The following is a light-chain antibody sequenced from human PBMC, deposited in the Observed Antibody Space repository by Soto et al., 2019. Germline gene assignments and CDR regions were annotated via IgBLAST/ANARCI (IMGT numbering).Light chain of an antibody. CDR2: AVS. V-gene: IGLV2-14*01. J-gene: IGLJ1*01. Sequence: QSALTQPASVSGSPGQSITISCTGTSSDVGAYIFVSWYQQHPGKAPKLMIYAVSSRPSGVSYRFSGSKSGTTASLTISGLQAEDEADYYCSSFTTNSSYVFGTGTKLTVL. CDR1: SSDVGAYIF. CDR3: SSFTTNSSYV.